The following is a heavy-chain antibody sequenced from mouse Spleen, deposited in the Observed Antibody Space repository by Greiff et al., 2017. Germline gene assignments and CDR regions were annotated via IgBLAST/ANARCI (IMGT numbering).Heavy chain of an antibody. Sequence: EVKLMESGGGLVKPGGSLKLSCAASGFTFSSYAMSWVRQTPEKRLEWVATISSGGSYTYYPDSVKGRFTISRDNAKNTLYLQMSSLRSEDTAMYYCARPSSTVAWFAYWGQGTLVTVSA. CDR1: GFTFSSYA. V-gene: IGHV5-9-3*01. CDR3: ARPSSTVAWFAY. D-gene: IGHD4-1*02. J-gene: IGHJ3*01. CDR2: ISSGGSYT.